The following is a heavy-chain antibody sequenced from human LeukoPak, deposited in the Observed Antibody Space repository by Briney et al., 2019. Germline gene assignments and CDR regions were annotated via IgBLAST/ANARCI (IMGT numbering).Heavy chain of an antibody. CDR2: IWDNGNNK. J-gene: IGHJ4*02. Sequence: GSLRLSCAASGFTFSNSDMHWVRQAPGKGLEWVAVIWDNGNNKYYGDSVNGRFTISRDNSKNTLHLQMNSLRPEDSAIYYCAKGGHCTSTSCYYFDSWGQGALVTVSA. CDR1: GFTFSNSD. D-gene: IGHD2-2*01. V-gene: IGHV3-33*06. CDR3: AKGGHCTSTSCYYFDS.